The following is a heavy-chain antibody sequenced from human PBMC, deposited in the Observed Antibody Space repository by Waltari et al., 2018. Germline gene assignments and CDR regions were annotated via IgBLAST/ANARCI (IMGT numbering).Heavy chain of an antibody. CDR2: IDSRSLYI. V-gene: IGHV3-21*01. J-gene: IGHJ4*02. CDR3: ARERDYYNSGHFDY. D-gene: IGHD3-10*01. Sequence: EVQLVESGGCLVKPGGSLRLSCAISGFTFNNYHMIWVRQAPGKGPEWVSSIDSRSLYIYYADSVKGRFTISRDNAKNSLFLQMDSLRAEDTAIYYCARERDYYNSGHFDYWGQGALVTVSS. CDR1: GFTFNNYH.